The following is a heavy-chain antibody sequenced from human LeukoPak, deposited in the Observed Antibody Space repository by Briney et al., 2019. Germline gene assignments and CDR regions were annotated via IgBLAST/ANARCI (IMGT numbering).Heavy chain of an antibody. Sequence: GGSLRLSCAASGFTLSSCSMNWVRRAPGRGLEWLSYVSSSSGTIYYAHCVKGRYTIYRDHAKLSLYLEMNSLTADDTAVYYGGSSLANYGYWGQGTLVTFAS. V-gene: IGHV3-48*04. CDR2: VSSSSGTI. J-gene: IGHJ4*02. CDR3: GSSLANYGY. CDR1: GFTLSSCS. D-gene: IGHD3-16*01.